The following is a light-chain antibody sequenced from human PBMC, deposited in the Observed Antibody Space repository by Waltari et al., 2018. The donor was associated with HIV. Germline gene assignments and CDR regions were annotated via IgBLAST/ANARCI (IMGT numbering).Light chain of an antibody. CDR3: AAWDDSLNGPL. Sequence: QSVLTQPPSASGTPGPRVTIPCSGSSPNVGRNRVSWYRPFPGTAPNLLIYKTNQRPSGVPDRFSGSKSGTSASLAISGLQSDDESVYYCAAWDDSLNGPLFGGGTQLTVL. CDR2: KTN. CDR1: SPNVGRNR. J-gene: IGLJ2*01. V-gene: IGLV1-44*01.